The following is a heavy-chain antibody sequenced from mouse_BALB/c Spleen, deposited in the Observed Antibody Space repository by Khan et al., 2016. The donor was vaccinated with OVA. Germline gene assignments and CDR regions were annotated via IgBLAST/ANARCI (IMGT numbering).Heavy chain of an antibody. CDR3: ARAYYRYDGYYAMDY. Sequence: VQLQESGPGLVAPSQSLSITCTVSGFSLSRYNIHWVRQPPGKGLEWLGMIWRGGDTANNSTLKSRLSISKENSKSHAVLIMNSMQTDDTAMYYCARAYYRYDGYYAMDYWGQGTSVTVSS. CDR2: IWRGGDT. J-gene: IGHJ4*01. CDR1: GFSLSRYN. D-gene: IGHD2-14*01. V-gene: IGHV2-6-4*01.